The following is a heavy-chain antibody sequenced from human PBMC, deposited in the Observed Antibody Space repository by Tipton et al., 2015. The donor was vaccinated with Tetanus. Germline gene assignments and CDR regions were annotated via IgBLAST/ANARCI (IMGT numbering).Heavy chain of an antibody. CDR3: ARESWNRDAFDI. CDR1: GGSISPYH. V-gene: IGHV4-59*01. CDR2: IYYSGST. Sequence: GLVKPSETLSLTCTVSGGSISPYHWSWIRQPPGKGLEWIGYIYYSGSTNYNPSLKSRVTISVDTSKNQFSLKLSSVTAADTAVYYCARESWNRDAFDIWGQGTMVTVSS. D-gene: IGHD1-1*01. J-gene: IGHJ3*02.